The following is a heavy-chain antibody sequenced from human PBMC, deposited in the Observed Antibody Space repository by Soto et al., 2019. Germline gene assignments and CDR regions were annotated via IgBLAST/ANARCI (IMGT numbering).Heavy chain of an antibody. CDR1: GFTFSSYS. Sequence: GGSLRLSCAASGFTFSSYSMNWVRQAPGKGLEWVSSISSSSSYIYYADSVKGRFTISRDNAKNSLYLQMNSLRAEDTAVYYCARAQLLWFGELLKPLDYWGQGTLVTVSS. CDR2: ISSSSSYI. D-gene: IGHD3-10*01. J-gene: IGHJ4*02. CDR3: ARAQLLWFGELLKPLDY. V-gene: IGHV3-21*01.